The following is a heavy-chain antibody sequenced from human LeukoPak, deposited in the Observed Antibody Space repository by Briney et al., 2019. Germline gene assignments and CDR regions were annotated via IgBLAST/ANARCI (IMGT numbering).Heavy chain of an antibody. D-gene: IGHD3-10*01. CDR3: ARDYGSGTYYSDY. V-gene: IGHV3-53*01. CDR1: GFIVGSSY. Sequence: GGSLRLSCAASGFIVGSSYMSWVRLAPGKGLEWVSVIYGAGNTYYADSVRGRFTISRDNSKNTLYLQMNSLRAEDTAVYYCARDYGSGTYYSDYWGQGTLVTVSS. J-gene: IGHJ4*02. CDR2: IYGAGNT.